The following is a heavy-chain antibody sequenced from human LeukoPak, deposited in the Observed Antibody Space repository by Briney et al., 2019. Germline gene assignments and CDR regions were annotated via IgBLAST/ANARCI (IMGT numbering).Heavy chain of an antibody. D-gene: IGHD3-10*01. J-gene: IGHJ4*02. CDR2: ISGSGGST. Sequence: PGGSLRLSCAASGFTFSSYAMSWVRQAPGKGLEWVSAISGSGGSTYYADSVKGRFTISRDNSKNTLYLQVNSLRAEDTAVYYCANGDTMVRGVITGGYWGQGTLVTVSS. V-gene: IGHV3-23*01. CDR3: ANGDTMVRGVITGGY. CDR1: GFTFSSYA.